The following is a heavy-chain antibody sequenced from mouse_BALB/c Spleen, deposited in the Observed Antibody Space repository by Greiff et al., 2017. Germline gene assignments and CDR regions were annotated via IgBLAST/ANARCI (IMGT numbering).Heavy chain of an antibody. V-gene: IGHV1-14*01. Sequence: EVQLQQSGPELVKPGASVKMSCKASGYTFTSYVMHWVKQKPGQGLEWIGYINPYNDGTKYNEKFKGKATLTSDKSSSTAYMELSSLTSEDSAVYYCARRGSFITTVVATYYYAMDYWGQGTSVTVSS. CDR2: INPYNDGT. J-gene: IGHJ4*01. CDR3: ARRGSFITTVVATYYYAMDY. D-gene: IGHD1-1*01. CDR1: GYTFTSYV.